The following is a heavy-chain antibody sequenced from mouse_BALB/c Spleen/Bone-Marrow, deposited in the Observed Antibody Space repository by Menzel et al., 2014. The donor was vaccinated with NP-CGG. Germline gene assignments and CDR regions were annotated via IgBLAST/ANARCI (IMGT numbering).Heavy chain of an antibody. CDR2: IHYSGGT. CDR3: ARGGLDFDY. Sequence: EVQLQQTGPDLVRPSQSLSLTCTVTGYSITSGYTWHWIRQFPGNKLEWMGDIHYSGGTNYNPSLKSRISITRDTSKSHFFLQLNSVTTEDTATYYCARGGLDFDYWGQGATLTVSS. D-gene: IGHD3-3*01. V-gene: IGHV3-1*02. J-gene: IGHJ2*01. CDR1: GYSITSGYT.